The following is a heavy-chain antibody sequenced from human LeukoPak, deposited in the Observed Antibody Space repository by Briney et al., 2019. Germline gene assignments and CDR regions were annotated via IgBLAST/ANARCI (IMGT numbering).Heavy chain of an antibody. CDR3: ARDGERITIFGVVIEPFDY. D-gene: IGHD3-3*01. V-gene: IGHV3-21*01. CDR1: GFTFSSYS. J-gene: IGHJ4*02. CDR2: ISSSSSYI. Sequence: PGGSLRLSCAASGFTFSSYSMNWVRQAPGKGLEWVSSISSSSSYIYYADSVKGRFTISRDNAKNSLYLEMNSLRAEDTAVYYCARDGERITIFGVVIEPFDYWGQGTLVTVSS.